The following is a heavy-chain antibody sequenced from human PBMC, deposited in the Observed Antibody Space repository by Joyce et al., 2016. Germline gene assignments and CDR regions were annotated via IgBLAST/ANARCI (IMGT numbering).Heavy chain of an antibody. CDR1: GYSISRGYY. V-gene: IGHV4-38-2*01. J-gene: IGHJ4*02. CDR3: ARAPTPTYYFDF. D-gene: IGHD2-15*01. CDR2: FSRTGTP. Sequence: QVQPQESGPGLVKPSETLSLTCAVSGYSISRGYYWVWLRQPPGKRLEWIGSFSRTGTPYYNPSLESRVTVSLDTSNDQFSLNLSSVTAADTAIYYCARAPTPTYYFDFWGQGTLVTVSS.